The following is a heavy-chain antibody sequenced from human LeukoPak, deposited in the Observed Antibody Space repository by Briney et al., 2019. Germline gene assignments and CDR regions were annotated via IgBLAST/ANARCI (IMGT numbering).Heavy chain of an antibody. CDR2: IYPGDSDT. Sequence: GESLKISCEGSGYTFTNYWIGWVRQMPGKGLEWMGIIYPGDSDTRYCPSFQGQVTISADKYIRPAYLQWSSLKASDNAMYYCVRVSGGNQPDYWGQGTLVTVSS. V-gene: IGHV5-51*01. CDR3: VRVSGGNQPDY. D-gene: IGHD4-23*01. J-gene: IGHJ4*02. CDR1: GYTFTNYW.